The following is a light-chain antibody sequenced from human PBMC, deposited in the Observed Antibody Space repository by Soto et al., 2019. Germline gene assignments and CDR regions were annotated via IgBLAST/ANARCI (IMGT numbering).Light chain of an antibody. CDR2: GNS. J-gene: IGLJ2*01. Sequence: QSVLTQPPSVSGAPGQRVTISCTGSSSNIGAGYDVHWYQQLPGTAPKLLIYGNSNRPSGVPDRFSGSKSGTSASLAITGLQAEDEADYYCQSYDSSLSALEGVFGGGTKLTVL. V-gene: IGLV1-40*01. CDR1: SSNIGAGYD. CDR3: QSYDSSLSALEGV.